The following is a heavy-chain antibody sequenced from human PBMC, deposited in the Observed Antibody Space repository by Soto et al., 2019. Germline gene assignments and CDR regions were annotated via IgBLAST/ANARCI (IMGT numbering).Heavy chain of an antibody. V-gene: IGHV2-5*01. D-gene: IGHD7-27*01. CDR3: AHTTGDPYDHAFDL. CDR1: GFSLSTSGVG. Sequence: QITLKESGPPLVKPTQTLTLTCTFSGFSLSTSGVGVGWIRQPPGKALEWLGLIYGYDEQRYSQSLKSRRTSAKDPAKNQVVLTMTNMHRLETATYYCAHTTGDPYDHAFDLWGQGTIVTVS. J-gene: IGHJ3*01. CDR2: IYGYDEQ.